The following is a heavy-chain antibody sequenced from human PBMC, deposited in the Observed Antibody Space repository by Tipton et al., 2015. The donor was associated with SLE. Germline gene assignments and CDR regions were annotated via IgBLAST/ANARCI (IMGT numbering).Heavy chain of an antibody. CDR1: DGSIRSTNYY. CDR2: IFYTGST. Sequence: TLSLTCTVSDGSIRSTNYYWGWIRQPPGKGLEWIGSIFYTGSTYYNPSLKSRVSFSIDTSKHQFSLKLNSVTAADTAVYYCARDEYSTSSGHMDVWGTGTTVTVSS. D-gene: IGHD2/OR15-2a*01. CDR3: ARDEYSTSSGHMDV. V-gene: IGHV4-39*07. J-gene: IGHJ6*03.